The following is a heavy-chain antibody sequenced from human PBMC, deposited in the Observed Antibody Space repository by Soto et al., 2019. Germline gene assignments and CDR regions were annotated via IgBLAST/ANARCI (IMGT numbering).Heavy chain of an antibody. CDR3: VRIPVTGYYYDY. V-gene: IGHV3-72*01. Sequence: GSLRLSCEASGFSFXDXXXXXXXXXXGKGLEGVGRSRNKANSYTTEYAASVKDRFIISRDNLKNALYLQMHSLRTEDTAMYYCVRIPVTGYYYDYWAQGTLVTVSS. J-gene: IGHJ4*02. D-gene: IGHD2-21*02. CDR1: GFSFXDXX. CDR2: SRNKANSYTT.